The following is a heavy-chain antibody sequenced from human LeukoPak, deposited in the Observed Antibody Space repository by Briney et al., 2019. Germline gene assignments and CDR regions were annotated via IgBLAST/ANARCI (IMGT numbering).Heavy chain of an antibody. CDR2: MNPNSGNT. V-gene: IGHV1-8*01. Sequence: GASVKVSCKASGYTFTSYDINWVRQATGQGLEWMGWMNPNSGNTGYAQKFQGRVTMTRNTSISTAYMELSSLRSEDTAVYYCASFFGSGSYVIEGTDYWGQGTLVTVSS. D-gene: IGHD6-19*01. J-gene: IGHJ4*02. CDR1: GYTFTSYD. CDR3: ASFFGSGSYVIEGTDY.